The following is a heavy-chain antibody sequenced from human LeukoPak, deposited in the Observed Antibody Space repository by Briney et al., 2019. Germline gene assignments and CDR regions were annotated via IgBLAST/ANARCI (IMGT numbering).Heavy chain of an antibody. CDR3: ARDSWSDSGSYYVDY. CDR2: IYYSGSG. Sequence: SETLSLTCTVSGGSISSSSYYWGWIRQPPGKGLEWIGSIYYSGSGYYNPSLKVRVTISVDTSKTQFSLKLSSVTAADTAVYYCARDSWSDSGSYYVDYWGQGTLVTVSS. CDR1: GGSISSSSYY. V-gene: IGHV4-39*07. D-gene: IGHD1-26*01. J-gene: IGHJ4*02.